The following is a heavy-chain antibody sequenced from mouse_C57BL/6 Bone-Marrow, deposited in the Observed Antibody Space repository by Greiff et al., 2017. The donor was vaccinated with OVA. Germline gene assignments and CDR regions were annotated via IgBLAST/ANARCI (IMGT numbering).Heavy chain of an antibody. CDR1: GFSLTSYG. CDR2: IWSGGST. CDR3: ALAGNWDY. J-gene: IGHJ2*01. Sequence: VQGVESGPGLVQPSQRLSITCTVSGFSLTSYGVHWVRQPPGKGLEWLGVIWSGGSTDYNAAFISRLSISKDNSKSQVFFKMNSLQADDTAMYYCALAGNWDYWGQGTTLTVSS. V-gene: IGHV2-4*01. D-gene: IGHD4-1*01.